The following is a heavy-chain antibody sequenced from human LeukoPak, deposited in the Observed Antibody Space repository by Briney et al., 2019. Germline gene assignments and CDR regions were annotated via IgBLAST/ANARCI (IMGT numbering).Heavy chain of an antibody. CDR2: ISDYNGNT. CDR3: ARDLYRDSLPVSWFDP. V-gene: IGHV1-18*01. CDR1: GYTFTSYG. Sequence: ASVKVSCKASGYTFTSYGVSWVRQAPGQGLEWMGWISDYNGNTNYAQKLQGRVTMTTDTSTSTAYMELRSLRSDDTAVYYCARDLYRDSLPVSWFDPWGQGTLVTVSS. J-gene: IGHJ5*02. D-gene: IGHD4-11*01.